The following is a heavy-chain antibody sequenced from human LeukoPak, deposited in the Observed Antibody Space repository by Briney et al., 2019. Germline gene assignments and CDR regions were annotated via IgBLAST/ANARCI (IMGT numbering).Heavy chain of an antibody. D-gene: IGHD6-19*01. CDR3: ARYSSGWYYFDY. V-gene: IGHV4-59*01. Sequence: SETLSLTCAVYGGLFSGYYWSWIRQPPGKGLEWIGYIYYSGSTNYNPSLKSRVTISVDTSKNQFSLKLSSVTAADTAVYYCARYSSGWYYFDYWGQGTLVTVSS. CDR1: GGLFSGYY. J-gene: IGHJ4*02. CDR2: IYYSGST.